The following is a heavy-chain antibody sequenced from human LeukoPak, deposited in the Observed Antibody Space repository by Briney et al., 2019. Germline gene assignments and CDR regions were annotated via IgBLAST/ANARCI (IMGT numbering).Heavy chain of an antibody. CDR1: GGSISSSSYY. CDR3: ARHEVGSGYYQDAFDI. CDR2: IYYSGST. V-gene: IGHV4-39*01. J-gene: IGHJ3*02. D-gene: IGHD3-22*01. Sequence: SETLSLTCTVSGGSISSSSYYWGWIRQPPGKGLEWIGSIYYSGSTYYNPSLKSRVTISVDTSKNQFSLKLSSVTAADTAVYYCARHEVGSGYYQDAFDIWGQGTMVTVSS.